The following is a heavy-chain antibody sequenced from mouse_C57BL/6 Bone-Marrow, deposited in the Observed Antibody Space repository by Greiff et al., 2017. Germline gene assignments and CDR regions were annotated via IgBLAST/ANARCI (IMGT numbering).Heavy chain of an antibody. CDR1: GYAFTNYL. V-gene: IGHV1-54*01. Sequence: VQLQQSGAELVRPGTSVKVSCKASGYAFTNYLIEWVKQRPGQGLEWIGVITPGSGGTNYNEKFKGKAPLTADNSSSTAYMQLSSLTSEDSAVYFCARERNYGSSPHWYFDVWGTGTTVTVSS. J-gene: IGHJ1*03. CDR3: ARERNYGSSPHWYFDV. CDR2: ITPGSGGT. D-gene: IGHD1-1*01.